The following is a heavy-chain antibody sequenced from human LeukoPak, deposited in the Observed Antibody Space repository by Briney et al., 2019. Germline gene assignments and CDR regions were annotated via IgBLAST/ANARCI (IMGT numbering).Heavy chain of an antibody. V-gene: IGHV5-51*01. D-gene: IGHD2-2*02. J-gene: IGHJ6*03. CDR1: GYSFSSYC. CDR3: ATAAITEYYYMDV. Sequence: GESLKISCKGSGYSFSSYCIGWVRQMPGKGLEWMGIIYPGDSDTRYSPSFQGQVTISADKSISTAYLQWSSLKASDTAMYYCATAAITEYYYMDVWGKGTTVTVSS. CDR2: IYPGDSDT.